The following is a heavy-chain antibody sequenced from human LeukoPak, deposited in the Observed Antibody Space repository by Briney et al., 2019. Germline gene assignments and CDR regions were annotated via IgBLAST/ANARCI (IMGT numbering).Heavy chain of an antibody. CDR2: IYYSGST. D-gene: IGHD2-2*01. J-gene: IGHJ4*02. CDR1: GGSISSYY. CDR3: ASLPYCSSTTCPLDY. V-gene: IGHV4-59*01. Sequence: SETLSLTCTVSGGSISSYYWSWIRQPPGKGLEWIGYIYYSGSTNYNPSLKSRVTISVDTSKNQFFLKLSSVTAADTAVYYCASLPYCSSTTCPLDYWGQGTLVTVSS.